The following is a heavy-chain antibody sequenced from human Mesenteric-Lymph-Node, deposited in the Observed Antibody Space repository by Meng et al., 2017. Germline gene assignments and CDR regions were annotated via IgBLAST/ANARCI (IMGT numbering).Heavy chain of an antibody. CDR1: GGTFSSYA. CDR2: IIPIFGTA. CDR3: ATYSSGWSVVDY. Sequence: SVKVSCKASGGTFSSYAISWVRQAPGQGLEWMGGIIPIFGTANYAQKFQGRVTITTDESTSTAYMELSSLRTEDTAVYYCATYSSGWSVVDYWGQGTLVTVSS. V-gene: IGHV1-69*05. J-gene: IGHJ4*02. D-gene: IGHD6-13*01.